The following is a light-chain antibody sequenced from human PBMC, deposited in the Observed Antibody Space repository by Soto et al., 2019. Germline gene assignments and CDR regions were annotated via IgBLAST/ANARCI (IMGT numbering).Light chain of an antibody. CDR2: EVS. CDR1: SSDFGSYDY. J-gene: IGLJ3*02. V-gene: IGLV2-8*01. Sequence: QSALTYPPSATGSPGQSVTISCTGTSSDFGSYDYVSWYQQHPGKAPKVLIYEVSKRPSGVPDRFSGSKSGNTASLTVSGLQAEDEADFYCSSFAGNNIVVYGGGTKRTGL. CDR3: SSFAGNNIVV.